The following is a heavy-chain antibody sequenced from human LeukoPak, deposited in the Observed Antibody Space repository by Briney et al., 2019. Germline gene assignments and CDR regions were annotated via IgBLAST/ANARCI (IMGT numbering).Heavy chain of an antibody. Sequence: SEALSLTCTVSGGSISSSSYYWGWIRQSPGKGLEWIGTMSNSGSTYYNPSLKSRVTISGDTAKNQFSLKLSSVTAADTAVYYCARRSQAAAGRGIDYWGQGTLVTVSS. CDR3: ARRSQAAAGRGIDY. CDR2: MSNSGST. CDR1: GGSISSSSYY. D-gene: IGHD6-13*01. V-gene: IGHV4-39*01. J-gene: IGHJ4*02.